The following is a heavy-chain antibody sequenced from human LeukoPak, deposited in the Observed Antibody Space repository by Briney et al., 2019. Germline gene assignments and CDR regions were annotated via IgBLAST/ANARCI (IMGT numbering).Heavy chain of an antibody. CDR3: AKDSSGTYFYYYYYMDV. V-gene: IGHV3-23*01. CDR2: ISAGGATI. CDR1: GFSFSTYA. D-gene: IGHD1-26*01. Sequence: GGSLRLSCAASGFSFSTYAMSWVRQAPGKGLEWVSAISAGGATIYYADSVKGRFTVSRDNSKNTLYLHMNSLRAEDTAIYYCAKDSSGTYFYYYYYMDVWGKGTTVTVSS. J-gene: IGHJ6*03.